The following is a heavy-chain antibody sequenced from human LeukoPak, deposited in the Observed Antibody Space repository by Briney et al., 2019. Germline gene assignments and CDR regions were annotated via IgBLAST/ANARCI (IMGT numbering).Heavy chain of an antibody. J-gene: IGHJ4*02. Sequence: ASVKVSCTASGYTFTSYGISWVRQAPGQGLEWMGWISAYNGNTNYAQKLQGRVTMTTDTSTSTAYMELRSLRSDDTAVYYCARDLSYSSGWYDNYWGQGTLVTVSS. D-gene: IGHD6-19*01. CDR1: GYTFTSYG. V-gene: IGHV1-18*01. CDR3: ARDLSYSSGWYDNY. CDR2: ISAYNGNT.